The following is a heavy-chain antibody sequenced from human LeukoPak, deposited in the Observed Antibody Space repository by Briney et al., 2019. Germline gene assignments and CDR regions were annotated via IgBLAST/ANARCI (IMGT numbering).Heavy chain of an antibody. CDR1: GFTFSSYA. CDR2: ISYDGSNK. D-gene: IGHD3-16*01. Sequence: SGGSLRLSCAASGFTFSSYAMSWVRQAPGKGLEWVAVISYDGSNKYYADSVKGRFTISRDNSKNTLYLQMNSLRAEDTAVYYCARERFRGGEGAFDIWGQGTMVTVSS. CDR3: ARERFRGGEGAFDI. V-gene: IGHV3-30-3*01. J-gene: IGHJ3*02.